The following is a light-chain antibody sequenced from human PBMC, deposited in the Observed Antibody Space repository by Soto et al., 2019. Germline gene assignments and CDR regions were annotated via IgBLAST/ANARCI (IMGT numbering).Light chain of an antibody. CDR3: QQYGSSPMT. V-gene: IGKV3-20*01. J-gene: IGKJ3*01. Sequence: EIVLTQSPGTLSLSPGERATLSCRASQSVSSSYLAWYQQKPGQAPRLLIYGASSRATGIPDRFSGSGSGTDFTLTTSRLDPEAFAVYYCQQYGSSPMTFGPGTKVDIK. CDR1: QSVSSSY. CDR2: GAS.